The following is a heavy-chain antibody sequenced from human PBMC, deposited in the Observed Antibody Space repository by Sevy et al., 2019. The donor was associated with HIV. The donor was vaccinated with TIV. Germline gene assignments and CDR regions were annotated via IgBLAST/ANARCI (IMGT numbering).Heavy chain of an antibody. J-gene: IGHJ6*02. CDR1: GFTLNNYD. D-gene: IGHD3-10*01. Sequence: GESLKISCAASGFTLNNYDIHWVRQPTGRGLEWVSVIRTTGNTHYPDSVKGRFTVSRENAKNSLYLQMNSLRAGDTAVYYCAREVPGSLYGMDVWGQGTTVTVSS. CDR3: AREVPGSLYGMDV. V-gene: IGHV3-13*01. CDR2: IRTTGNT.